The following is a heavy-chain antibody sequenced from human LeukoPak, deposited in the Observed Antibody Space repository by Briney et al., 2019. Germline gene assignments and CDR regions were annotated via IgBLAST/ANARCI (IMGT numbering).Heavy chain of an antibody. CDR2: IIPILGIA. J-gene: IGHJ3*02. V-gene: IGHV1-69*04. CDR1: GGTFSSYA. Sequence: GASVKVSCKASGGTFSSYAISWVRQAPGQGLEWMGRIIPILGIANYAQKFQGRVTMTEDTSTDTAYMELSSLRSEDTAVYYCATASGSYDDAFDIWGQGTMVTVSS. CDR3: ATASGSYDDAFDI. D-gene: IGHD1-26*01.